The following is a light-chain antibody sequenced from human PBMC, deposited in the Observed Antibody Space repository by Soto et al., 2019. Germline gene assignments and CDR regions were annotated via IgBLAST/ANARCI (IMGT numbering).Light chain of an antibody. CDR3: QQGYIIPRA. CDR2: AAS. J-gene: IGKJ1*01. Sequence: DLQMTQSPSSLSASIGDRVTITCRASQSIGSYVNWYQQKPGKAPKLLIYAASSLHSGVPSRFTGSGYGTDFTLTISSLQPEDFATYYCQQGYIIPRAFGQGTTVDIK. CDR1: QSIGSY. V-gene: IGKV1-39*01.